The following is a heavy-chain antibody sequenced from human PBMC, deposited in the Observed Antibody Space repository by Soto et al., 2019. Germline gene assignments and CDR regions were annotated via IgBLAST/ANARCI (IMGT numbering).Heavy chain of an antibody. CDR2: IFNDAST. CDR1: GFTVSSTH. CDR3: AKKLLYNDSRAFQH. D-gene: IGHD3-22*01. V-gene: IGHV3-66*01. Sequence: GGSLRLSCASSGFTVSSTHMSWVRQAPGTGLEWVSVIFNDASTNYAAPVKSRFTITRGNSKYTVSLQMNSLRAEDTAVFYCAKKLLYNDSRAFQHWGQRTLVTVSS. J-gene: IGHJ1*01.